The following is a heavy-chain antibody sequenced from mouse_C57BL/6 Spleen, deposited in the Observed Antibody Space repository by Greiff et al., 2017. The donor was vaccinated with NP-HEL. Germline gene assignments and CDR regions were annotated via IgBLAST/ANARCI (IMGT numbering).Heavy chain of an antibody. CDR1: GYAFSSYW. CDR3: ARPPSTVVAPPHWYFDV. V-gene: IGHV1-80*01. D-gene: IGHD1-1*01. CDR2: IYPGDGDT. J-gene: IGHJ1*03. Sequence: VQLQQSGAELVKPGASVKISCKASGYAFSSYWMNWVKQRPGKGLEWIGQIYPGDGDTNYNGKFKGKATLTADKSSSTAYMQLSSLTSEDSAVYFCARPPSTVVAPPHWYFDVWGTGTTVTVSS.